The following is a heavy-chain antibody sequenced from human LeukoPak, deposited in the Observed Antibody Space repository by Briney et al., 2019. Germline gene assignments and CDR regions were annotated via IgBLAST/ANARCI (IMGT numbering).Heavy chain of an antibody. CDR1: GFTFNTYA. V-gene: IGHV3-23*01. CDR2: ISYSGGSS. J-gene: IGHJ4*02. D-gene: IGHD6-13*01. CDR3: ANDLRYSTSSARKNYFDY. Sequence: GGSLTLSSPASGFTFNTYAMIWVRQAPGKGLEWVSGISYSGGSSYYADSVKGRFTISRDNSKNTLYLQMSSLRAEDTAVYYCANDLRYSTSSARKNYFDYWGQGTLVTVSS.